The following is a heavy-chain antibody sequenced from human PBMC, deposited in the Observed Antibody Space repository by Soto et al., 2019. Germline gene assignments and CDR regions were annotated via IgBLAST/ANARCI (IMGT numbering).Heavy chain of an antibody. Sequence: SETLSLTCTVSGGSISSYYWSWIRQPAGKGLEWIGRIYTSGSTNYNPSLKSRVTMSVDTSKNQFSLKLSSVTAADTGVYYCARDWRIAALDYYYYGMDVWGQGTTVTVSS. CDR1: GGSISSYY. V-gene: IGHV4-4*07. J-gene: IGHJ6*02. CDR2: IYTSGST. CDR3: ARDWRIAALDYYYYGMDV. D-gene: IGHD6-6*01.